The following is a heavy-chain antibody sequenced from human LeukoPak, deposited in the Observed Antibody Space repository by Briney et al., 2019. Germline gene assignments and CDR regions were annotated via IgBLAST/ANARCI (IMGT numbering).Heavy chain of an antibody. CDR1: GFTFSRYA. Sequence: GGSLRLSCAASGFTFSRYAMSWVRQAPGKGVEWVSAISGSGGSTYYADSVKGRFTISRDNSKNTLYLQMNSLRAEDTAVYYCAKSRVATPTPFDYWGQGTLVTVSS. J-gene: IGHJ4*02. D-gene: IGHD5-12*01. V-gene: IGHV3-23*01. CDR2: ISGSGGST. CDR3: AKSRVATPTPFDY.